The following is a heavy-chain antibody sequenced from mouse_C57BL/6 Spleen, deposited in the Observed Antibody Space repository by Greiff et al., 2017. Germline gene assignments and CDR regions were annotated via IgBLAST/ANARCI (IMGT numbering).Heavy chain of an antibody. D-gene: IGHD1-1*01. J-gene: IGHJ2*01. CDR1: GYTFTSYW. V-gene: IGHV1-72*01. CDR3: ATHLIATVVATGFDY. CDR2: IDPNSGGT. Sequence: VQLQQPGAELVKPGASVKLSCKASGYTFTSYWMHWVKQRPGRGLAWIGRIDPNSGGTKYNEKFKSKATLTVDKPSSTAYMQLSRLTSEDSAVYECATHLIATVVATGFDYWGKGTTLTVSS.